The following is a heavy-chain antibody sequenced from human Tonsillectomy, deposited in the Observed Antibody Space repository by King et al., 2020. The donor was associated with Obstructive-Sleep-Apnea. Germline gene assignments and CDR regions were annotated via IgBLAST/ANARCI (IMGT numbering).Heavy chain of an antibody. V-gene: IGHV4-39*07. J-gene: IGHJ6*02. CDR3: ARDKSSTIYGMDV. CDR1: GGSISNRNYY. D-gene: IGHD5-24*01. Sequence: QLQESGPGLVKPSETLSLNCTVSGGSISNRNYYWGWIRQPPGRGLEWIGSMYYRGNTYYNPSLKSRVTISVDTSKNQFSLKLNSVTAADTAVYYCARDKSSTIYGMDVWGQGTTVTVSS. CDR2: MYYRGNT.